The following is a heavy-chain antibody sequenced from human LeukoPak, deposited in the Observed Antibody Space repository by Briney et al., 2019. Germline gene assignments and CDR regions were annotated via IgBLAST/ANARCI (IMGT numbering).Heavy chain of an antibody. Sequence: GGSLRLSCAASGFTFSSYDMHWVRQATGKGLEWVSAIGTAGDTYYPGSVKGRFTISRENAKNSLYLQMNSLRAGDTAVYYCARDKRDRYCSSTSCYNYYYGMDVWGQGTTVTVSS. D-gene: IGHD2-2*02. J-gene: IGHJ6*02. CDR1: GFTFSSYD. CDR3: ARDKRDRYCSSTSCYNYYYGMDV. V-gene: IGHV3-13*01. CDR2: IGTAGDT.